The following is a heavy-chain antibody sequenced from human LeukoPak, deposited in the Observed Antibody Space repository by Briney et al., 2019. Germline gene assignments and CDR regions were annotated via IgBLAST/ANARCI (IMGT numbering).Heavy chain of an antibody. J-gene: IGHJ5*02. V-gene: IGHV3-53*04. CDR3: ARDLRSCSGGECCEYEWFDP. CDR2: IYGGGST. CDR1: GFTVNSNY. D-gene: IGHD2-15*01. Sequence: GGSLTLSCGASGFTVNSNYMAWVRQAPGKGLEWVAFIYGGGSTHYSESVRGRFTISRHNSNNTLYLQMGSLRPEDTGVYYCARDLRSCSGGECCEYEWFDPWGQGTLVTVSS.